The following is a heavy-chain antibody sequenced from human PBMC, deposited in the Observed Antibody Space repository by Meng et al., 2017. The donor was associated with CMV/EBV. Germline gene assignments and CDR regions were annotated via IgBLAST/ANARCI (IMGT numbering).Heavy chain of an antibody. CDR2: IYYSGST. CDR1: GGPISSGGYY. D-gene: IGHD3/OR15-3a*01. J-gene: IGHJ4*02. Sequence: LRLSCTVSGGPISSGGYYWSWIRQHPGKGLEWIGYIYYSGSTYYNPSLKSRVTISVDTSKNQFSLKLSSVTAADTAVYYCARGQVDRLSFDYWGQGTLVTVSS. CDR3: ARGQVDRLSFDY. V-gene: IGHV4-31*03.